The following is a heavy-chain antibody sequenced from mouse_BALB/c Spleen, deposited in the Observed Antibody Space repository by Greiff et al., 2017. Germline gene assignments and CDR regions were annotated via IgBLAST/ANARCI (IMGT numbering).Heavy chain of an antibody. CDR2: IYWDDDK. CDR3: ARRAEYYAMDY. J-gene: IGHJ4*01. D-gene: IGHD2-10*02. CDR1: GFSLSTSGMG. V-gene: IGHV8-12*01. Sequence: QVTLKVSGPGILQPSQTLSLTCSFSGFSLSTSGMGVSWIRQPSGKGLEWLAHIYWDDDKRYNPSLKSRLTISKDTSRNQVFLKITSVDTADTATYYCARRAEYYAMDYWGQGTSVTVSS.